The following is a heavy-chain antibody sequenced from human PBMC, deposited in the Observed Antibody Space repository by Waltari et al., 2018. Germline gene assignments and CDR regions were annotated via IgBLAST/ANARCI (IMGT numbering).Heavy chain of an antibody. CDR1: GGSFSGYY. J-gene: IGHJ3*02. CDR3: ARARWLQPDAFDI. Sequence: QVQLQQWGAGLLTPSETLSLTCAVYGGSFSGYYWSCIRQPPGKGLEWIGEINHSGSTNENPSLKSRVTISVDTAKNQFSLKLSSVTAADTAVYYCARARWLQPDAFDIWGQGTMVTVSS. CDR2: INHSGST. D-gene: IGHD5-12*01. V-gene: IGHV4-34*01.